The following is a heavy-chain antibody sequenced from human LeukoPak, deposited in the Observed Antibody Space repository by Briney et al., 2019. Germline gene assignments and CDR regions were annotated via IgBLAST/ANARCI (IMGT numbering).Heavy chain of an antibody. V-gene: IGHV3-33*01. Sequence: GRSLRLSCAASRFTFSSYGMHWVRQAPGKGLEWVAVIWYDGSNKYYADSVKGRFTISRDNSKNTLYLQMNSLRAEDTAVYYCARDSRRIAVAGRFDYWGQGTLVTVSS. CDR1: RFTFSSYG. CDR2: IWYDGSNK. CDR3: ARDSRRIAVAGRFDY. D-gene: IGHD6-19*01. J-gene: IGHJ4*02.